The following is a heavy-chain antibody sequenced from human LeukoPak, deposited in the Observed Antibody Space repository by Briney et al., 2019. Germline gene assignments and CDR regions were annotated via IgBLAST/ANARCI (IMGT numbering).Heavy chain of an antibody. CDR2: ISGGST. V-gene: IGHV3-23*01. CDR1: GFTFSSYA. J-gene: IGHJ3*02. D-gene: IGHD6-13*01. Sequence: GGSLRLSCAASGFTFSSYAMSWVRQAPGKGLEWVSAISGGSTYYADSVKGRFTISRDNSKNTLYLQMNSLRAEDTAVYYCANAGYSSSWSAFDIWGQGTMVTVSS. CDR3: ANAGYSSSWSAFDI.